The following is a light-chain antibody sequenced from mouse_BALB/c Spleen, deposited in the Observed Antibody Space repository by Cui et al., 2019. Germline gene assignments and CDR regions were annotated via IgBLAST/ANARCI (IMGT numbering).Light chain of an antibody. J-gene: IGKJ2*01. CDR3: MQHLEYPYT. CDR1: KILLHSYVNTY. V-gene: IGKV2-137*01. Sequence: DIGLTQAAPSVPVTPGESVSIPCRASKILLHSYVNTYLYWFLQRPVQSPQHLICRVSNLASGVPDRCSGSGSGTVFALRISRVEAEDVGFYYFMQHLEYPYTFGGGTKLEI. CDR2: RVS.